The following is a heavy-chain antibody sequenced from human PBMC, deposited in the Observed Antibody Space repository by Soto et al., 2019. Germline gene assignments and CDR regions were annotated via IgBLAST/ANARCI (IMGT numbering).Heavy chain of an antibody. D-gene: IGHD3-9*01. Sequence: PSETLSLTCSVSGASIYNGGYFWSWIRQSPGKGLEWIGHIHNSGSPYNNPSLKSRVTISADTSMNQFSLILTSVTVADTAVYYCAIDSIPGVLRYLGPKRAGGFDPWGQGTLVTVSS. CDR1: GASIYNGGYF. V-gene: IGHV4-30-4*01. J-gene: IGHJ5*02. CDR3: AIDSIPGVLRYLGPKRAGGFDP. CDR2: IHNSGSP.